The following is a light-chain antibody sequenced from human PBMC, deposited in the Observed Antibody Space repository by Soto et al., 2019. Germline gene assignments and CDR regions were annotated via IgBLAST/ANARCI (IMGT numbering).Light chain of an antibody. CDR3: SSYAGSNNLYV. Sequence: QSALTQPASVSGSPGQSITISCTGTSSDVGGYNYVSWYQQHPGKAPKLMIYEVTNRPSGVSNRFSGSKSGNTASLTVSGLQAEDEADYYCSSYAGSNNLYVFGTGTKLTVL. CDR2: EVT. J-gene: IGLJ1*01. CDR1: SSDVGGYNY. V-gene: IGLV2-14*01.